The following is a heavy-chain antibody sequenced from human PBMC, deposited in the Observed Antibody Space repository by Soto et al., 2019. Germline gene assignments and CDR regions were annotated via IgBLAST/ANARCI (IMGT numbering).Heavy chain of an antibody. Sequence: PGESLKISCKGSGYSFTSYWIGWVRQMPGKGLEWMGIIYPGDSDTRYSPSFQGQVTISADKSISTAYLQWSSLKASDTAMYYCARRLGYSYGRYYFDYWGQGTLVTVSS. V-gene: IGHV5-51*01. D-gene: IGHD5-18*01. CDR2: IYPGDSDT. CDR1: GYSFTSYW. CDR3: ARRLGYSYGRYYFDY. J-gene: IGHJ4*02.